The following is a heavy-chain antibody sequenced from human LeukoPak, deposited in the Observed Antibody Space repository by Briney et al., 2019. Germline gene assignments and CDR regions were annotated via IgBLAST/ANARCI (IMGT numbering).Heavy chain of an antibody. CDR2: ISYDGSNK. CDR3: ARASFDY. V-gene: IGHV3-30-3*01. Sequence: HPGGSLRLSCAASGFTFSSYAMHWVRQAPGKGLEWVAVISYDGSNKYYADSVKGRFTISRDNSKNTLYLQMNSLRAEDTAVYYCARASFDYWGQGTLVTVSS. J-gene: IGHJ4*02. CDR1: GFTFSSYA.